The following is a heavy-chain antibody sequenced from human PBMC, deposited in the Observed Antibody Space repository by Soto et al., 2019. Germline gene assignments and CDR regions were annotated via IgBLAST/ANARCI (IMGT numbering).Heavy chain of an antibody. CDR3: ARGPPTYYYGSGSSQYYYYYMDV. CDR1: GFTFSSYW. CDR2: IKQDGSEK. D-gene: IGHD3-10*01. J-gene: IGHJ6*03. V-gene: IGHV3-7*01. Sequence: GGSLRLSCAASGFTFSSYWMSWVRQAPGKGLEWVANIKQDGSEKYYVDSVKGRFTISRDNAKNSLYLQMNSLRAEDTAVYYCARGPPTYYYGSGSSQYYYYYMDVWGKGTTVTVSS.